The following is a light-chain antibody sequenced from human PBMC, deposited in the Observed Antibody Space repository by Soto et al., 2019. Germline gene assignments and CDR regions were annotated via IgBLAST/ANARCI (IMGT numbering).Light chain of an antibody. CDR3: QSYDSSLSGPS. CDR1: SSNIGAGYD. J-gene: IGLJ2*01. Sequence: QSVLTQPPSVSGAPGQRITISCTGSSSNIGAGYDVHWYQQLPGTAPKLLIYGNSNRPSGVPDRFSGSKSGTSAYLAITGXXXXXXXXYXCQSYDSSLSGPSFGGGTKLTV. CDR2: GNS. V-gene: IGLV1-40*01.